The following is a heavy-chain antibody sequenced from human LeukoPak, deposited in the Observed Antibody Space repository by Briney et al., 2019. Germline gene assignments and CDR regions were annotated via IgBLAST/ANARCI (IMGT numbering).Heavy chain of an antibody. CDR2: INIDGSST. CDR1: GVAFSSYW. D-gene: IGHD5-12*01. Sequence: GGSLRLSCAASGVAFSSYWMHWVRQAPGKGLGWVSRINIDGSSTSYAHSVKGRFTISRDNAKNTLYLQRNRLPPQNTACYYVPRTDIVAIVEYWGQGPLVSVFS. J-gene: IGHJ4*02. CDR3: PRTDIVAIVEY. V-gene: IGHV3-74*01.